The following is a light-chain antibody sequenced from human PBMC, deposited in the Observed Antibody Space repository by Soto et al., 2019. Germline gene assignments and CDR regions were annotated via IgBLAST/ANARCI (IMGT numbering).Light chain of an antibody. Sequence: EIVMTQSPATLSVSPGERATLSCRASQSVSTNLAWYEQKPGQAPRLLIYDASTRATGIPVRFSGSGSGTEFTLTISILQSEDFAVYHCQQYNNWPRTFGQGTKVEIK. CDR2: DAS. J-gene: IGKJ1*01. CDR3: QQYNNWPRT. CDR1: QSVSTN. V-gene: IGKV3-15*01.